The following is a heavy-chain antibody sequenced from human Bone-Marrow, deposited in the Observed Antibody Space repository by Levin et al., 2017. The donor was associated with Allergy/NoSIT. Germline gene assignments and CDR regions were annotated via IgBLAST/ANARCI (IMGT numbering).Heavy chain of an antibody. CDR1: GFTFTDYY. Sequence: GESLKISCKTSGFTFTDYYLHWVRQAPGQGLEWMGWNNPNTGVTNYAQRFQGRVTMTRDTSINTAYMELTWLKSDDTAVIYCARRGSRLSDWGQGTLVTVSS. CDR2: NNPNTGVT. V-gene: IGHV1-2*02. CDR3: ARRGSRLSD. D-gene: IGHD2-15*01. J-gene: IGHJ4*02.